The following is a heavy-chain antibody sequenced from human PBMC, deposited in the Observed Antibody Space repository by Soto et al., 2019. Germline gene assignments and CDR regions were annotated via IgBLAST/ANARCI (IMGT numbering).Heavy chain of an antibody. D-gene: IGHD6-25*01. CDR1: GGSISSSSYY. CDR3: ALHQQKRPAASGRFDP. V-gene: IGHV4-39*02. J-gene: IGHJ5*02. Sequence: QLQLQESGPGLVKPSETLSLTCTVSGGSISSSSYYWGWIRQPPGKGLEWIGNIYYSGSTYYNPTLIIRLTISVDTSKNHTARKLSSVAPADTAVYYCALHQQKRPAASGRFDPWGQGTLVTVSS. CDR2: IYYSGST.